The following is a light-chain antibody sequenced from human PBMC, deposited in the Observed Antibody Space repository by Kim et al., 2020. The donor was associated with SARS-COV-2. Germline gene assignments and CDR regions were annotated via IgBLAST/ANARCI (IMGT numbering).Light chain of an antibody. CDR2: GAS. CDR3: QQFGGSSWT. Sequence: EIVLTQSPGTLSLSPGERATLSCRASQSVSSMYLAWYQQKPGQAPRLLIYGASSRAAGIPDRFSGSGSGTDFTLTISRLEPEDFAVYYCQQFGGSSWTFGQGTKVDIK. CDR1: QSVSSMY. J-gene: IGKJ1*01. V-gene: IGKV3-20*01.